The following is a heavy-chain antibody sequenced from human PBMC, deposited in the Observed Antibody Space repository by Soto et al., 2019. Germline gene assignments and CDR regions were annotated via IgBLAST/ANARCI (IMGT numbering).Heavy chain of an antibody. V-gene: IGHV1-18*01. CDR3: ARDTPRGWERPLDY. D-gene: IGHD1-26*01. Sequence: QVQLVQSGAEVKKPGASVKVSCKASGYSFSAYGISWVRQAPGQGLEWMGWISAYDGNTNYAQKFQGRFTMTTDTSTSTAYLELRSLRFDDPAVYYCARDTPRGWERPLDYWGRGTLVTVSS. CDR2: ISAYDGNT. CDR1: GYSFSAYG. J-gene: IGHJ4*02.